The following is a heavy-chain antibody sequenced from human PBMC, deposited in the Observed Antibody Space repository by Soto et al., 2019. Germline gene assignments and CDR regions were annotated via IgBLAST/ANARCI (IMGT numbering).Heavy chain of an antibody. V-gene: IGHV1-18*01. CDR1: GYTFNRYA. CDR2: ITGYNLEA. Sequence: QVQLVQSGAEVRKPGASVTVSCKASGYTFNRYAISWRRQDPGQGPEWMGWITGYNLEASYARKFQGRVTLTRNTSTSTVYMELRSLRDDVTAVYDCARDRPTDHWGQGTLVTVSS. J-gene: IGHJ5*02. CDR3: ARDRPTDH.